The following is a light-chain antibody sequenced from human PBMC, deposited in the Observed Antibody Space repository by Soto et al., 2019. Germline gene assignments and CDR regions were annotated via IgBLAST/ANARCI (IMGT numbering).Light chain of an antibody. J-gene: IGKJ1*01. CDR1: QTISSW. Sequence: DIQMTQSPSTLSGSVGDRVTITCRASQTISSWLAWYQQKPGKAPKLLIYKASTLKSGVTSRFSGSGSGTEFTLTISSLQPADFATYYCQHYNSYSEAFGQGTKVELK. CDR3: QHYNSYSEA. V-gene: IGKV1-5*03. CDR2: KAS.